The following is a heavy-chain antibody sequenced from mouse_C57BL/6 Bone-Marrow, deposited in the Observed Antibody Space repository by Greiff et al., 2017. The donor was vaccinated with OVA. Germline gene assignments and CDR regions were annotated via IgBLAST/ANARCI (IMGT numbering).Heavy chain of an antibody. CDR2: IDPSDSYT. CDR1: GYTFTSYW. CDR3: AGYYGSSPYWGFDV. D-gene: IGHD1-1*01. Sequence: VQLQQPGAELVKPGASVKLSCKASGYTFTSYWMQWVKQRPGQGLEWIGEIDPSDSYTNYNQKFKGKATLTVDTSSSTAYMQLSSLTSEDSAVYYCAGYYGSSPYWGFDVWGTGTTVTVSS. V-gene: IGHV1-50*01. J-gene: IGHJ1*03.